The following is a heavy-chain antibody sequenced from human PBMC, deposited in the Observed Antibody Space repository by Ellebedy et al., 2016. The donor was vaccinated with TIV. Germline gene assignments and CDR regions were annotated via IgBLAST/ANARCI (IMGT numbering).Heavy chain of an antibody. D-gene: IGHD3-10*01. CDR1: GFTVSSNS. CDR3: ARKHLYGLD. Sequence: GESLKISCAASGFTVSSNSMNWVRQAPGKGLEWVSVIYSGGGTSYADSVKGRFTIFRDTSKNTLFLQMNSLRAKDTAVYYCARKHLYGLDWGQGTLVTVSS. CDR2: IYSGGGT. J-gene: IGHJ4*02. V-gene: IGHV3-66*01.